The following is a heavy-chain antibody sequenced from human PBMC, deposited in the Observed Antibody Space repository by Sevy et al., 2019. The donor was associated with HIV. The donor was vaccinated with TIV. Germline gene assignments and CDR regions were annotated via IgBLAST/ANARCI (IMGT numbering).Heavy chain of an antibody. D-gene: IGHD2-15*01. V-gene: IGHV3-53*01. J-gene: IGHJ6*02. CDR2: IYSDGRT. CDR1: GFSVSSNY. CDR3: TREDIVLGEDNYYGMDV. Sequence: GGSLRLSCVVSGFSVSSNYMSWVRQAPGKGLEWVSNIYSDGRTYYADSVRGRFTISRDTSKNTVYREMKSLGAEETAVYYCTREDIVLGEDNYYGMDVWGHGTTVTVSS.